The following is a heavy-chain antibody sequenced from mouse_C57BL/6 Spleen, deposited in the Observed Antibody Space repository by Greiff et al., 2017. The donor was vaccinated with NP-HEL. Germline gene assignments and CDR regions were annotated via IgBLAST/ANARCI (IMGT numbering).Heavy chain of an antibody. CDR3: ARTWDGYFDV. V-gene: IGHV7-3*01. Sequence: EVMLVESGGGLVQPGGSLSLSCAASGFTFTDYYMSWVRQPPGKALEWLGFIRNKANGYTTEYSASVKGRFTISRDNSQSILYLQMNALRAEDSATYYSARTWDGYFDVWGTGTTVTVSS. CDR1: GFTFTDYY. D-gene: IGHD4-1*01. J-gene: IGHJ1*03. CDR2: IRNKANGYTT.